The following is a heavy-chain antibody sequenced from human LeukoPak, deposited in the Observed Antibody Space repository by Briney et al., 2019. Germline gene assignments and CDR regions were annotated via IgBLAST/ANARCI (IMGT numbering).Heavy chain of an antibody. CDR3: ARDGSWSSISCSDY. Sequence: GASVKVSCKASGYTFTGYYIHWVRQAPGQGLEWMGWINPNSGDTKYEQRFQGRVTMTRDTSISTAYMELTRLRSDDAAVYFCARDGSWSSISCSDYWGQGTLVTVFS. CDR2: INPNSGDT. J-gene: IGHJ4*02. V-gene: IGHV1-2*02. D-gene: IGHD2-2*01. CDR1: GYTFTGYY.